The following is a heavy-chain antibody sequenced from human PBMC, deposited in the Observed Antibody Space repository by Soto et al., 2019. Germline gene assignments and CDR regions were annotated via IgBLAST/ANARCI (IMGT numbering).Heavy chain of an antibody. CDR1: GGSVSSGSHF. Sequence: SETLSLTCTVSGGSVSSGSHFWSWIRQPPGKGLEWIGYIYDSGSTDYNPSLKSRVTISVATSKNHFSLRLNSVTAADTAVYYCAGADILTGPGPDDGFDIWGQGTMVTVSS. J-gene: IGHJ3*02. V-gene: IGHV4-61*03. D-gene: IGHD3-9*01. CDR3: AGADILTGPGPDDGFDI. CDR2: IYDSGST.